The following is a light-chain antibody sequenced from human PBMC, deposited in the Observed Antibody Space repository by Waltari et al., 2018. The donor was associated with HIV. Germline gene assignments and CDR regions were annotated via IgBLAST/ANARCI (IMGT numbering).Light chain of an antibody. V-gene: IGLV3-19*01. CDR2: GKN. CDR3: YSRDSSGDHR. J-gene: IGLJ2*01. Sequence: SSELTQDPAVSVALGQTVRITCQGDSLGNYYASWYQQKPGQAPILFSFGKNNRASGIPDRFSGSSSGSTSSLTITGAQAEDEADYYCYSRDSSGDHRFGGGTKLTVL. CDR1: SLGNYY.